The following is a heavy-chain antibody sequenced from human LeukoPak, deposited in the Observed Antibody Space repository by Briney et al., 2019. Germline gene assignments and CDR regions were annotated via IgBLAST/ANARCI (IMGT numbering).Heavy chain of an antibody. CDR3: ARASERYSYGYFDY. CDR2: ISYDGSNK. CDR1: GFTFSSYA. V-gene: IGHV3-30*04. D-gene: IGHD5-18*01. Sequence: GGSLRLSCAASGFTFSSYAMHWVRQAPGKGLEWVAVISYDGSNKYYADSVKGRFTISRDNSKNTLYLQMNSLRAEDTAVYYCARASERYSYGYFDYWGQGTLVTVSS. J-gene: IGHJ4*02.